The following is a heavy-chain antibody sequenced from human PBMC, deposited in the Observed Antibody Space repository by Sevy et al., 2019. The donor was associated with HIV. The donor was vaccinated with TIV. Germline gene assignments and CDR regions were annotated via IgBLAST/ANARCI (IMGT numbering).Heavy chain of an antibody. CDR2: ISSDGSNK. Sequence: GGSLRLSCAASGFTFSSYAMHWVRQAPGKGLEWVAVISSDGSNKYYADSVKGRFTISRDNSKNTLYLQMNSLRAEDTAVYYCARESIAVAGTSGGLDYWGQGTLVTVSS. CDR3: ARESIAVAGTSGGLDY. J-gene: IGHJ4*02. V-gene: IGHV3-30-3*01. CDR1: GFTFSSYA. D-gene: IGHD6-19*01.